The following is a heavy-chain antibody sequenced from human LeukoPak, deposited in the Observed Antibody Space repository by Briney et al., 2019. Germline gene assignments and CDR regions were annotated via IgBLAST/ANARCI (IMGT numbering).Heavy chain of an antibody. V-gene: IGHV3-13*01. CDR3: ARAPGAYTSNWYIDL. D-gene: IGHD5-18*01. Sequence: PGGSLRLSCAASGFTFNTYDMHWVRQATGKGLEWVSAIATDGNTYYLGSVKGRFTISRENAKNSLYLQMDSLRAGDTAVYYCARAPGAYTSNWYIDLWGRGTLVTVSS. CDR2: IATDGNT. CDR1: GFTFNTYD. J-gene: IGHJ2*01.